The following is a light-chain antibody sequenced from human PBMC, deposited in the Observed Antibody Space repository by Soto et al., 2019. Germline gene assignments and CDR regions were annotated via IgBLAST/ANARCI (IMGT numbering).Light chain of an antibody. CDR1: SSDVGGYNY. J-gene: IGLJ3*02. Sequence: QSALTQPASVSGSPGQSITISCTGTSSDVGGYNYVSWYQQHPGKAPKLLIYDVTNRPSGVSYRLSGSKSGNTASLTISWLQAEDEADYYCSSYTSSITLVFGGGTQLTVL. V-gene: IGLV2-14*01. CDR3: SSYTSSITLV. CDR2: DVT.